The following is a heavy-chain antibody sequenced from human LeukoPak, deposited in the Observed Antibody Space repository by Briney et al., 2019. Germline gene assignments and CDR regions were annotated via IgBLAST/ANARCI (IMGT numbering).Heavy chain of an antibody. Sequence: GGSLRLSCAASGFTFSDYYMSWIRQAPGKGLEWVSYISSSSSYTNYADSVKGRFTISRDNAKNSLYLQMNSLRAEDTALYYCAKAKGSRVLGGNDYWGQGTLVTVSS. D-gene: IGHD3-16*01. V-gene: IGHV3-11*05. CDR3: AKAKGSRVLGGNDY. CDR2: ISSSSSYT. J-gene: IGHJ4*02. CDR1: GFTFSDYY.